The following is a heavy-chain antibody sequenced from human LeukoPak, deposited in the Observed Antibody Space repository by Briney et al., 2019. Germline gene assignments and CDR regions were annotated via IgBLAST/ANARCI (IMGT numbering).Heavy chain of an antibody. CDR2: IYHSGST. Sequence: SETLSLTCAVSGGSISSSNWWSWVRQPPGKGLEWIGEIYHSGSTNYNPSLKSRVTISVDKSKNQFSLKLSSVTAADTAVYYCARVYYSSSYDYWYFDLWGRGTLVTVSS. CDR1: GGSISSSNW. D-gene: IGHD6-13*01. J-gene: IGHJ2*01. V-gene: IGHV4-4*02. CDR3: ARVYYSSSYDYWYFDL.